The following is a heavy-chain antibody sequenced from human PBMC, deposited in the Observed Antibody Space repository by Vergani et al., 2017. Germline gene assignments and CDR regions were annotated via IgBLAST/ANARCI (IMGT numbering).Heavy chain of an antibody. CDR2: IFYTGTS. CDR3: ARQFWGGGGYRFDH. Sequence: QLQLQESGPGLLKPSETLSLTCPVSGTPISGSSDYWGWIRQPPGKGLEWIGSIFYTGTSYYHPSLENRATNSVDTSKTQFSLKLKSVTAADTAVYYCARQFWGGGGYRFDHWGQGTLVTVSS. V-gene: IGHV4-39*01. CDR1: GTPISGSSDY. J-gene: IGHJ4*02. D-gene: IGHD5-18*01.